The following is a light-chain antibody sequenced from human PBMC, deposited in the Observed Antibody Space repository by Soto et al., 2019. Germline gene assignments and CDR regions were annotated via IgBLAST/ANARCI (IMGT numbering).Light chain of an antibody. V-gene: IGLV2-14*03. CDR1: SGDVGGYNY. CDR2: EVS. CDR3: SSYTSTTTSV. Sequence: QSVLTQPASVSGSPGQSIAISCTGTSGDVGGYNYVSGYQQHPGKGPKLRIYEVSNRPSGVSNRFSGSKSGNTATLTISGLQAEAEADYYCSSYTSTTTSVFGTGTKVTVL. J-gene: IGLJ1*01.